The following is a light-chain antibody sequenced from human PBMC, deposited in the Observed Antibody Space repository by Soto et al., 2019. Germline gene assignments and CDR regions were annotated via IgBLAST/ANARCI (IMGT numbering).Light chain of an antibody. J-gene: IGKJ4*01. Sequence: EIVLTQSPATLSLSPGERATLSCRASQSVSSYLAWYQQKPGQAPRLLFYDASNRATGIPARFSGSGSATDFTLTISSLEPEDFAIYYCQQRSNWPLTFGGGTKVEIK. CDR3: QQRSNWPLT. CDR2: DAS. V-gene: IGKV3-11*01. CDR1: QSVSSY.